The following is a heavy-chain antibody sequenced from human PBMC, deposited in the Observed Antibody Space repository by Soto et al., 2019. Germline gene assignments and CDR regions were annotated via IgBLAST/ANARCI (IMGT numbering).Heavy chain of an antibody. V-gene: IGHV1-18*01. J-gene: IGHJ5*02. CDR3: ARLGYCSGGSCYPGS. CDR1: GYTFTTYG. D-gene: IGHD2-15*01. Sequence: QVQLVQSGAEVKKPGASVKVSCKASGYTFTTYGISWVRQAPGQGLEWMGWISAYNGNTNYVQKLQGRVTMTTDTATSTAYMGLGSLTSDVTAVYYCARLGYCSGGSCYPGSWGQGTLVTVSS. CDR2: ISAYNGNT.